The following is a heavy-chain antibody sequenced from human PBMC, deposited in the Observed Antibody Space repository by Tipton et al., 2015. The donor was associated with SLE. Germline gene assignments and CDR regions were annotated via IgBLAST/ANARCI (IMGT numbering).Heavy chain of an antibody. Sequence: TLSLTRTVSGYSISSGYYWSWIRQPPGKGLEWIGYIYYSGGTIYNPSLKSRVTVSLDTSKNQFSLKLTSVTAADTAVYYCARGTTFDFWSGSWFDPWGQGTLVTVSS. V-gene: IGHV4-61*01. CDR2: IYYSGGT. CDR3: ARGTTFDFWSGSWFDP. CDR1: GYSISSGYY. J-gene: IGHJ5*02. D-gene: IGHD3-3*01.